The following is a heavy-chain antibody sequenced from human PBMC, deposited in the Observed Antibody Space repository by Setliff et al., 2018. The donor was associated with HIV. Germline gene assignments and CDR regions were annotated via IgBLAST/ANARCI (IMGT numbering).Heavy chain of an antibody. CDR1: GDSISSDFY. V-gene: IGHV4-38-2*02. J-gene: IGHJ3*01. CDR3: ARGEACGGSCHYAFEL. Sequence: KTSETLSLTCTVSGDSISSDFYWGWIRQPPGKGLEWIGSIYHSGNTYYMPSLQSRVTISVDMSKNQFSLNLNSVTAADTAVYYCARGEACGGSCHYAFELWGQGTMVTVSS. CDR2: IYHSGNT. D-gene: IGHD2-15*01.